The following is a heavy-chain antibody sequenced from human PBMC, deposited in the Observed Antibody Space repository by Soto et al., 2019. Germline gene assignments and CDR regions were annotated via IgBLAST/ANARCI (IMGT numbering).Heavy chain of an antibody. CDR3: ARYRREAVAGYTLDN. D-gene: IGHD6-13*01. CDR1: GGSISSNY. CDR2: VYNSGST. J-gene: IGHJ4*02. Sequence: PSETLSLTCTVSGGSISSNYWTWIRQPPGKGLEWIGYVYNSGSTNYNPSLKSRVTISEDTSKSQFSLRVNSMTAADTAVYYCARYRREAVAGYTLDNWGQGILVTVSS. V-gene: IGHV4-59*01.